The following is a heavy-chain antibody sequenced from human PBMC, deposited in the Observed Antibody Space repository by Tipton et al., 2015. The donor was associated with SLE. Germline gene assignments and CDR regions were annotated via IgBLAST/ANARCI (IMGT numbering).Heavy chain of an antibody. CDR2: IYYSGST. CDR1: GGSISSYY. J-gene: IGHJ3*02. V-gene: IGHV4-59*01. D-gene: IGHD3-16*01. Sequence: TLSLTCTVPGGSISSYYWSWIRQPPGKGLEWIGYIYYSGSTNYNPSLKSRVTISVDTSKNQFSLKLSSVTAADTAVYYCARDGGVYDAFDIWGQGTMVTVSS. CDR3: ARDGGVYDAFDI.